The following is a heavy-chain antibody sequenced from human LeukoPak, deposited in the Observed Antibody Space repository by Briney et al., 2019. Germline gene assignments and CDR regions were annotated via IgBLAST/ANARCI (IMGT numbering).Heavy chain of an antibody. CDR1: GFTFDDYA. CDR2: ISWNSGSI. D-gene: IGHD3-9*01. Sequence: PGRSLRLSCAASGFTFDDYAMHWVRQAPGKGLEWVSGISWNSGSIGYADSVKDRFTISRDNAKNSLYLQMNSLRAEDTALYYCAKAAVYDILTGYFQFDPWGQGTLVTVSS. V-gene: IGHV3-9*01. CDR3: AKAAVYDILTGYFQFDP. J-gene: IGHJ5*02.